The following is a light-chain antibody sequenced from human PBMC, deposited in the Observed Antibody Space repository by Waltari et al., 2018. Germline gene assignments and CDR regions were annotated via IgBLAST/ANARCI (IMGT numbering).Light chain of an antibody. J-gene: IGKJ2*01. CDR3: QQYHKWPPFT. V-gene: IGKV3-15*01. CDR2: GAS. Sequence: EIVMTQSPATLSVSQGDRVSLPCRSSQSVNNSLSWYQQIPGQAPRLLIYGASTMATGVPARFSGSGSGTEFALSISGLQSEDFAVYYCQQYHKWPPFTFGQGTKL. CDR1: QSVNNS.